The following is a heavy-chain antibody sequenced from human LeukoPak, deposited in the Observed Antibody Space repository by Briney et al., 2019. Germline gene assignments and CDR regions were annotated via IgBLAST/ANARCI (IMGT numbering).Heavy chain of an antibody. J-gene: IGHJ3*02. CDR3: ARDRDGGNSYAFDI. CDR2: IYYSGST. CDR1: GGSISSYY. D-gene: IGHD4-23*01. V-gene: IGHV4-59*01. Sequence: SETLSLTCTVSGGSISSYYWSWIRQPPGKGLEWIGYIYYSGSTNYNPSLKSRVTISVDTSKNQFSLKLSSVTAADTAVYYCARDRDGGNSYAFDIWGQGTMVTVSS.